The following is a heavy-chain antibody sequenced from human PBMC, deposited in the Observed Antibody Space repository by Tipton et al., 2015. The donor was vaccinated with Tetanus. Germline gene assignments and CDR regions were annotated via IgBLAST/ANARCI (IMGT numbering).Heavy chain of an antibody. V-gene: IGHV4-31*03. CDR1: GGSISSGGYY. Sequence: TLSLTCTVSGGSISSGGYYWSWIRQHPGKGLEWIGYIYYSGSTYYNPSLKSRVTTSVGTSKNQFSLKLSSVTAADTAVYYCARLGYNWNDPTSYYFDYWGQGTLVTVSS. CDR3: ARLGYNWNDPTSYYFDY. J-gene: IGHJ4*02. CDR2: IYYSGST. D-gene: IGHD1-20*01.